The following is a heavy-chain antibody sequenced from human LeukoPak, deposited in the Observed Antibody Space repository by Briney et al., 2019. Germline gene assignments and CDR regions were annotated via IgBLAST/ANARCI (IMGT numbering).Heavy chain of an antibody. CDR1: GLTLSSHW. CDR3: VEEGGSYSAF. V-gene: IGHV3-74*01. CDR2: INRDGSGT. D-gene: IGHD1-26*01. J-gene: IGHJ4*02. Sequence: SGGSLRLSCAASGLTLSSHWMHWVRQAPGKGLEWVSRINRDGSGTHYADSVKGRFTISRDNAKNTLYLQMNSLRADDTAVYYCVEEGGSYSAFWGQGTLVTVST.